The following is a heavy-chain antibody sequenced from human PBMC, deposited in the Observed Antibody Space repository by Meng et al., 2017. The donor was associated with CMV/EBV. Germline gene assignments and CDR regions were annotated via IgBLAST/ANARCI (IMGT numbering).Heavy chain of an antibody. CDR3: ARDGDGSGSYVGMDV. V-gene: IGHV3-7*01. Sequence: GGSLRPSCAASGFTFSSYWMSWVRQAPGKGLEWVANIKQDGSEKYYVDSVKGRFTISRDNAKNSLYLQMNSLRAEDTAVYYCARDGDGSGSYVGMDVWGQGTTVTVSS. J-gene: IGHJ6*02. D-gene: IGHD3-10*01. CDR2: IKQDGSEK. CDR1: GFTFSSYW.